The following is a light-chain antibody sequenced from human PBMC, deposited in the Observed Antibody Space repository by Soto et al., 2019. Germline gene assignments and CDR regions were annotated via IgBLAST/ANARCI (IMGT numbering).Light chain of an antibody. CDR2: EVR. CDR3: SSFTSGALYV. V-gene: IGLV2-14*01. CDR1: SSDIGGYNY. Sequence: QSVLTQPASVSGSPGQSITVSCTGTSSDIGGYNYVSWYQQHPGKAPKLMIYEVRNRPSGVSNRFSGSKSGNTASLTISGLQAEDEADYYCSSFTSGALYVFGTGTKVTV. J-gene: IGLJ1*01.